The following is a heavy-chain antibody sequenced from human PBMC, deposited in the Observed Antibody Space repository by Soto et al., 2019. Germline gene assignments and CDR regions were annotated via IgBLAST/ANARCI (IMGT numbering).Heavy chain of an antibody. Sequence: ASVKVSCKASGYTFTSYGISWVRQAPGQGLEWMGWISAYNGNTNYAQKLQGRVTMTTDTSTSTAYMELRSPRPDDTAVYYCARDFYQLRNQTPNGFDPWGQGTLVTVSS. CDR1: GYTFTSYG. CDR3: ARDFYQLRNQTPNGFDP. V-gene: IGHV1-18*04. D-gene: IGHD2-2*01. J-gene: IGHJ5*02. CDR2: ISAYNGNT.